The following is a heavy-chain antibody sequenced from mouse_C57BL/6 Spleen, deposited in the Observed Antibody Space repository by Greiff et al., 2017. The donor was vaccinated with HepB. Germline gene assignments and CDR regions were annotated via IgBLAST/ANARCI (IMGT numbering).Heavy chain of an antibody. V-gene: IGHV14-4*01. J-gene: IGHJ4*01. D-gene: IGHD2-3*01. CDR1: GFNIKDDY. CDR2: IDPENGDT. CDR3: TTQPDGYFYAMDY. Sequence: EVQGVESGAELVRPGASVKLSCTASGFNIKDDYMHWVKQRPEQGLEWIGWIDPENGDTEYASKFQGKATITADTSSNTAYLQLSSLTSEDTAVYYCTTQPDGYFYAMDYWGQGTSVTVSS.